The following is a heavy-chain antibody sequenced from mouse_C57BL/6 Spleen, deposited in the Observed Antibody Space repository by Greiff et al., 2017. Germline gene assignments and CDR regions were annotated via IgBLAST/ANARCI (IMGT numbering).Heavy chain of an antibody. V-gene: IGHV1-26*01. CDR3: ARRGSSGYSYFDY. CDR2: INPNNGGT. J-gene: IGHJ2*01. D-gene: IGHD3-2*02. CDR1: GYTFTDYY. Sequence: EVQLQQSGPELVKPGASVKISCKASGYTFTDYYMNWVKQSHGKSLEWIGDINPNNGGTSYNQKFKGKATLTVDKSSSTAYMELRSLTSEDSAVYYCARRGSSGYSYFDYWGQGTTLTVSS.